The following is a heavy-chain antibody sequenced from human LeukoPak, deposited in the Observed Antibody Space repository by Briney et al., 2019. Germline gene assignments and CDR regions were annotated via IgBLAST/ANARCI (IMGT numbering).Heavy chain of an antibody. D-gene: IGHD3-9*01. J-gene: IGHJ3*02. CDR2: ISAYNGNT. CDR1: GYTFTKYG. Sequence: ASVKVSCKASGYTFTKYGFSWVRQAPGQGLEWMGWISAYNGNTNYAQKLQGRVTMTTDTSTSTAYMELRSLRSEDTAVYYCARDGSTYYDILTGYYKRAFDIWGQGTMVTVSS. V-gene: IGHV1-18*01. CDR3: ARDGSTYYDILTGYYKRAFDI.